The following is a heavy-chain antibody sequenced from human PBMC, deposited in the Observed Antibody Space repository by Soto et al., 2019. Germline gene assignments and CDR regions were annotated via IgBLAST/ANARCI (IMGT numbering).Heavy chain of an antibody. J-gene: IGHJ3*02. CDR1: GFTFSSYG. V-gene: IGHV3-30*18. CDR3: AKGPYCSGGSCYSNAFDI. Sequence: QVQLVESGGGVVQPGRSLRLSCAASGFTFSSYGMHWVRQAPGKGLEWVAVISYDGSNKYYADSVKGRFTISRDNSKNTLYLQMNSLRAEDMAVYYCAKGPYCSGGSCYSNAFDIWGQGTMVTVSS. CDR2: ISYDGSNK. D-gene: IGHD2-15*01.